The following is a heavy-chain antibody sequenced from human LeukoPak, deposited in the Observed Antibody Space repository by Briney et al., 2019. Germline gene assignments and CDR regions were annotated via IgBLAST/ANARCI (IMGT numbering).Heavy chain of an antibody. J-gene: IGHJ6*03. CDR2: IYASGST. CDR1: GGSISTYY. V-gene: IGHV4-4*07. Sequence: PSETLSLTCTVSGGSISTYYWSWIRQPAGKRLEWIGRIYASGSTNYNPSLKSRVTMSVDTSKNQFSLRLNSVTAADTAVYYCARRVGITSAGEYFYYMDVWGTGTTVTISS. CDR3: ARRVGITSAGEYFYYMDV. D-gene: IGHD6-13*01.